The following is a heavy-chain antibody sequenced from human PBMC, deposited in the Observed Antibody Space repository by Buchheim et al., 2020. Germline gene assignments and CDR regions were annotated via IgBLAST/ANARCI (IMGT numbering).Heavy chain of an antibody. D-gene: IGHD6-19*01. J-gene: IGHJ4*02. Sequence: QVQLVESGGGVVQPWTSLRLSCVASGFTFWDSAMHWVRQAPGKGLEWVAMIWYDGNNKYYADSVKGRFTVSRDNSKNMLYLEMNSLRGEDTAVYYCARDPPNSGWALDYWGQGTL. CDR2: IWYDGNNK. V-gene: IGHV3-33*01. CDR3: ARDPPNSGWALDY. CDR1: GFTFWDSA.